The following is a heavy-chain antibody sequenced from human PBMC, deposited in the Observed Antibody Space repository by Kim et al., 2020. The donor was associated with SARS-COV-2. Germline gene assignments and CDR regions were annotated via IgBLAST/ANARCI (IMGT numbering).Heavy chain of an antibody. CDR3: ARADRGIVGATVYYFDY. Sequence: ASVKVSCNASGYTFTSYDINWVRQATGQGLEWMGWMNPNSGNTGYAQKFQGRVTMTRNTSISTAYMELSSLRSEDTAVYYCARADRGIVGATVYYFDYWGQGTLVTVSS. V-gene: IGHV1-8*02. D-gene: IGHD1-26*01. CDR2: MNPNSGNT. CDR1: GYTFTSYD. J-gene: IGHJ4*02.